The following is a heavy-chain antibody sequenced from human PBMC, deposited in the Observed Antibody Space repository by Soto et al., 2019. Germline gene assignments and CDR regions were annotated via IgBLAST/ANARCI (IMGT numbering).Heavy chain of an antibody. V-gene: IGHV1-3*05. J-gene: IGHJ4*02. D-gene: IGHD1-1*01. Sequence: QVQLAQSGAEEKKPGASVKVSCKASGYTFTNNVMHWVRQAPGQRLEWMGWISADNGNTKYSQKFQGRVTITRDTSANTAYMELSSLRSEDTAVYYCARGEKGTISDYWGQGTLVTVSS. CDR2: ISADNGNT. CDR1: GYTFTNNV. CDR3: ARGEKGTISDY.